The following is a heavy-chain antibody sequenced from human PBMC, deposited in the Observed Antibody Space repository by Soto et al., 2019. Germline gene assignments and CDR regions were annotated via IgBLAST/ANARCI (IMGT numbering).Heavy chain of an antibody. J-gene: IGHJ6*02. CDR1: GFTFRGSA. CDR3: TGSLLAYFSGGKCHTDYYYYGMDV. CDR2: IRTKANSYAT. V-gene: IGHV3-73*02. D-gene: IGHD2-15*01. Sequence: EVQLVESGGGLVQPGESLKLSCAASGFTFRGSAMHWVRQASGKGLEWVGRIRTKANSYATAYAASVQGRFTISRDDSKSTAYLQMNSLKTEDTAVYYCTGSLLAYFSGGKCHTDYYYYGMDVWGQGTEVTVSS.